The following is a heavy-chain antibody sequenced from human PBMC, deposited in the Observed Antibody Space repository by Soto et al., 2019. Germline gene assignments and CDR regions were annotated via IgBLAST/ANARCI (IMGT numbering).Heavy chain of an antibody. Sequence: EVQLVESGGGLVQPGGSLRLSCAASGFTFSSYWMSWVRQAPGKGLEWVANIKQDGSEKYYVDSVKGRFTISRDNAKNSLYLQMNSRRAEDTAVYYCARDPTYGDYRFVSYFDYWGQGTLVTVSS. D-gene: IGHD4-17*01. CDR2: IKQDGSEK. V-gene: IGHV3-7*01. CDR1: GFTFSSYW. J-gene: IGHJ4*02. CDR3: ARDPTYGDYRFVSYFDY.